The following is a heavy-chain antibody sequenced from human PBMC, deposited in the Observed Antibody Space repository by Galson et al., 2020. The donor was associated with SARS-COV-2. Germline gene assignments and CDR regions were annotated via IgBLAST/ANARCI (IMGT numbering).Heavy chain of an antibody. CDR2: ISSGSGSNT. J-gene: IGHJ4*02. CDR3: ARVRGSYACDY. Sequence: GESLKISCAASGFTFSDYYMSWMRQAPGKGLEWVAYISSGSGSNTKYADSVKGRFTISRDNAKNSLYLQMNSLRVEDTAVYYCARVRGSYACDYWGLGALVTVSS. CDR1: GFTFSDYY. D-gene: IGHD1-26*01. V-gene: IGHV3-11*04.